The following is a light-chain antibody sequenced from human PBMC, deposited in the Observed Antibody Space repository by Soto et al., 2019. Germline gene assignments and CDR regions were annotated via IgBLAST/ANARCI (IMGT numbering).Light chain of an antibody. CDR3: QQYNSYST. Sequence: DLQMTQSPSTLSASVGDRVTITCRASQSLSSWLAWYQQKPGKAPKLLIYKASSFESGVPSRFSGSRSGTEFTLTISSRQRDNFATYYCQQYNSYSTVGQGNKVEIK. V-gene: IGKV1-5*03. J-gene: IGKJ1*01. CDR2: KAS. CDR1: QSLSSW.